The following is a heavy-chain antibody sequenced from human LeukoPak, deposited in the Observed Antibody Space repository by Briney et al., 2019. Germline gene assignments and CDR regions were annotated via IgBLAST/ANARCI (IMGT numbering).Heavy chain of an antibody. CDR2: IYHSGST. D-gene: IGHD3-9*01. Sequence: SETLSLTCTVSGGSISSGGYYWSWIRQPPGKGLEWIGYIYHSGSTYYNPSLKSRVTISVDTSKNQFSLKLSSVTAADTAVYYCARGARLTGYYRYWGQGTLVTVSS. J-gene: IGHJ4*02. CDR3: ARGARLTGYYRY. CDR1: GGSISSGGYY. V-gene: IGHV4-30-2*01.